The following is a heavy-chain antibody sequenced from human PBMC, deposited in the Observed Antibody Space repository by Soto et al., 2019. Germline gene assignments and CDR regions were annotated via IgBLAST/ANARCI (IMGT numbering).Heavy chain of an antibody. D-gene: IGHD2-8*01. CDR2: IYYSGST. CDR1: GGSVSSGSYY. V-gene: IGHV4-61*01. J-gene: IGHJ3*02. CDR3: ARDPTRYCTNGVCYEDHDAFDI. Sequence: SETLSLTCTVSGGSVSSGSYYWSWIRQPPGKGLEWIGYIYYSGSTNYNPSLKSRVTISVDTSKNQFSLKLSSVTAADTAVYYCARDPTRYCTNGVCYEDHDAFDIWGQGTMVTVSS.